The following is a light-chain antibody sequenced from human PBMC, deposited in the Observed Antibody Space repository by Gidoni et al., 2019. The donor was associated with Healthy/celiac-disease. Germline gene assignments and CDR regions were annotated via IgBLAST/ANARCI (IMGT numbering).Light chain of an antibody. V-gene: IGKV3-15*01. J-gene: IGKJ1*01. Sequence: EIVMTQSPATLSVSPGERATLSCRASQSVSSNLAWYQQKPGQAPRLLIYGASTRATGIPARFSGSGSETEFTLTISSLQSEDFAVYYCQRYNNRPPMTFSQGTKVEIK. CDR2: GAS. CDR1: QSVSSN. CDR3: QRYNNRPPMT.